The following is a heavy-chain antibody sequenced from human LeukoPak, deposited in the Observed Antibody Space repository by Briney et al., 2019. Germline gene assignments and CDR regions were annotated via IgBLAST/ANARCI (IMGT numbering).Heavy chain of an antibody. CDR1: GYTFASYD. Sequence: ASGKVSCKASGYTFASYDINWVRQATGRGLEWMGGMNPSGGNTGYAQKFLGRVTMTSGPSIRTAYMDLSNLRSEDTAVYFCARGCSGGSCNGMDVWGQGTTVTVSS. CDR3: ARGCSGGSCNGMDV. J-gene: IGHJ6*02. CDR2: MNPSGGNT. V-gene: IGHV1-8*01. D-gene: IGHD2-15*01.